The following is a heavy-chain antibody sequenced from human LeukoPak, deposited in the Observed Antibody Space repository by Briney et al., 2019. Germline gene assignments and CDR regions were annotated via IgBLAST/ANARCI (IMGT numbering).Heavy chain of an antibody. CDR3: ARACPQRLGLTAHNEYFQH. Sequence: ASVKVSCTASGYTFTSYAMHWVRQAPGQRLEWMGWINAGNGNTKYSQKFQGRVTITRDTSASTAYMELSSLRSEDTAVYYCARACPQRLGLTAHNEYFQHWGQGTLVTVSS. D-gene: IGHD1-26*01. V-gene: IGHV1-3*01. CDR1: GYTFTSYA. J-gene: IGHJ1*01. CDR2: INAGNGNT.